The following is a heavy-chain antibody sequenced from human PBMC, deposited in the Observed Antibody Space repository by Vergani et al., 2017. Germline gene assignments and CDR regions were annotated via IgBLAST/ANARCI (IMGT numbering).Heavy chain of an antibody. CDR1: GYTLTELS. J-gene: IGHJ4*02. CDR3: ARGLLSSGYLFDY. Sequence: QVQLVQSGAEVKKPGASVKVSCKVSGYTLTELSMHWVRQATGQGLEWMGWMNPNSGNTGYAQKFQGRVTMTRNTSISTAYMELSSLRSEDTAVYYCARGLLSSGYLFDYWGQGTLVTVSS. CDR2: MNPNSGNT. V-gene: IGHV1-8*01. D-gene: IGHD3-22*01.